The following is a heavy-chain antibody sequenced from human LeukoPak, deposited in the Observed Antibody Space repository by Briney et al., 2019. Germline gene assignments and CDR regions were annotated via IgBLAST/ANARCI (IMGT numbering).Heavy chain of an antibody. CDR1: GYSISSGYY. CDR3: ARGMQDFWSGYYIDY. CDR2: IYHSGST. V-gene: IGHV4-38-2*02. Sequence: PSETLSLTCTVSGYSISSGYYWGWIRQPPGKGLEWIGSIYHSGSTYYNPSLKSRVTISVDTSKNQFSLKLSSVTAADTAVYYCARGMQDFWSGYYIDYWGQGTLVTVSS. D-gene: IGHD3-3*01. J-gene: IGHJ4*02.